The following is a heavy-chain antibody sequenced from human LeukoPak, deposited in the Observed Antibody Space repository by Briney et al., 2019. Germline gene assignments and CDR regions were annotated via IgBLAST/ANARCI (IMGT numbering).Heavy chain of an antibody. CDR1: GFTFSSYE. CDR2: ISSSDSTI. Sequence: PGGSLRLSCAASGFTFSSYEMHWVRQAPGKGLEWISYISSSDSTIYYADSVKGRFTISRDNAKNSLYLQMNSLRAEDTAVYYCARDPRWIDSWGQGTLVTVSS. CDR3: ARDPRWIDS. J-gene: IGHJ5*01. V-gene: IGHV3-48*03.